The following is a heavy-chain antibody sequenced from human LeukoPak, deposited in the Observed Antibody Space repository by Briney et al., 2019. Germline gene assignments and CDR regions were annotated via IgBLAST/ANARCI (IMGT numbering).Heavy chain of an antibody. Sequence: PGRSLRLSCAASGFTFSSYGMHWVRRAPGKGLEWVAVISYDGSNKYYADSVKGRFTISRDNSKNTLYLQMNSLRAEDTAVYYCAKDQGGGSSWYTAWGQGTLVTVSS. CDR2: ISYDGSNK. J-gene: IGHJ4*02. V-gene: IGHV3-30*18. D-gene: IGHD6-13*01. CDR3: AKDQGGGSSWYTA. CDR1: GFTFSSYG.